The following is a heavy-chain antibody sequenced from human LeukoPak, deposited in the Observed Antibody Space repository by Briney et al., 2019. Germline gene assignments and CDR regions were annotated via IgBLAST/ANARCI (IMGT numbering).Heavy chain of an antibody. D-gene: IGHD5-18*01. CDR2: FYYSGNT. CDR3: ASARVVDTPMSYYMDV. V-gene: IGHV4-59*01. Sequence: SETLSLTCTISGGSISSYYWNWVRQPPGKGLEWIGYFYYSGNTNYNPSLKSRLTISLHTSKNQFSLKLSSVTAADTAVYYCASARVVDTPMSYYMDVWGKGTTVTVSS. CDR1: GGSISSYY. J-gene: IGHJ6*03.